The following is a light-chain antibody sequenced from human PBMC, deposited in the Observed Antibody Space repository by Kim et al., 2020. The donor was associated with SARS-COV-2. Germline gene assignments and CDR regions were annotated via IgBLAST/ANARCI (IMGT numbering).Light chain of an antibody. Sequence: ALGQTVRSTCQGDSLRTYYATWYQQKPGKAPILVIYGKNNRPSGIPDRFSGSSSGNTASLTVTGAQAVDEADYYCSSRDNSGDHVVFGGGTQLTVL. V-gene: IGLV3-19*01. CDR3: SSRDNSGDHVV. J-gene: IGLJ2*01. CDR2: GKN. CDR1: SLRTYY.